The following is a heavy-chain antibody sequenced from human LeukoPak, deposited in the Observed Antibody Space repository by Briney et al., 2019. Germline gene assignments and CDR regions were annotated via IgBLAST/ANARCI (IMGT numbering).Heavy chain of an antibody. Sequence: ASVKVSCKASGYTFTGYYMHWVRQAPGQGLEWMGWINPNSGGTSSAQKFQGRVTMTRDTSITTVYMEMSWLTSDDTAIYYCARADRLHGGAFLIGPWGQGTLVTVSS. J-gene: IGHJ5*02. CDR3: ARADRLHGGAFLIGP. V-gene: IGHV1-2*02. CDR1: GYTFTGYY. CDR2: INPNSGGT. D-gene: IGHD2-21*01.